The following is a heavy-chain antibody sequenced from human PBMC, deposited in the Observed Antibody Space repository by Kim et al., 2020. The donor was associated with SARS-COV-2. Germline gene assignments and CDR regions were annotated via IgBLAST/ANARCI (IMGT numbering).Heavy chain of an antibody. CDR1: GFTFHDYA. D-gene: IGHD3-22*01. Sequence: GGSLRLSCAASGFTFHDYAIHWVRQPPGKGLEWVSLISGDGDSTSYADSVRGRFTISRDNSKNSVYLQMNSLSTEDTALYYCARVRGPFYDSSGYIYWGQGTLVTVSS. CDR2: ISGDGDST. V-gene: IGHV3-43*02. CDR3: ARVRGPFYDSSGYIY. J-gene: IGHJ4*02.